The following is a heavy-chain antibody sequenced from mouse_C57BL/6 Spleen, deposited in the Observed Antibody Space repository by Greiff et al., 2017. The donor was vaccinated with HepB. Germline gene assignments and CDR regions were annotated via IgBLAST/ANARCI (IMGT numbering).Heavy chain of an antibody. CDR2: IHPNSGST. CDR3: ARGDGSSSYWYFDV. Sequence: QVHVKQPGAELVKPGASVKLSCKASGYTFTSYWMHWVKQRPGQGLEWIGMIHPNSGSTNYNEKFKSKATLTVDKSSSTAYMQLSSLTSEDSAVYYCARGDGSSSYWYFDVWGTGTTVTVSS. D-gene: IGHD1-1*01. J-gene: IGHJ1*03. V-gene: IGHV1-64*01. CDR1: GYTFTSYW.